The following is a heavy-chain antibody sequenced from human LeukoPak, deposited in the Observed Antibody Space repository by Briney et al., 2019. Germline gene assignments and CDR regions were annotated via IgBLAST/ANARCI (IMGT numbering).Heavy chain of an antibody. CDR2: INSDGSST. J-gene: IGHJ4*02. Sequence: PGGSLRLSCAASGFTFSTSWMHWVRQAPGKGLVWVSRINSDGSSTSYADSVKGRFTISRDNAKNTLYLQMNSLRAEDTAVYYCAKGDTTWELPHDYWGQGTLVTVSS. V-gene: IGHV3-74*01. CDR3: AKGDTTWELPHDY. CDR1: GFTFSTSW. D-gene: IGHD1-26*01.